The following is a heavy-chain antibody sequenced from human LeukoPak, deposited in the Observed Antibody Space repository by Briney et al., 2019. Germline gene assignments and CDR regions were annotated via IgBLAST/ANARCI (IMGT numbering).Heavy chain of an antibody. D-gene: IGHD4-17*01. CDR3: AKDFRLEVVNTVTIDY. Sequence: GGSLRLSCAASGFTFDDYAMHWVRQAPGKGLEWVSGISWNSGSIGYADSVKGRFTISRDNAKNSLYLQMNSLRAEDTALYCCAKDFRLEVVNTVTIDYWGQGTLVTVSS. CDR1: GFTFDDYA. V-gene: IGHV3-9*01. J-gene: IGHJ4*02. CDR2: ISWNSGSI.